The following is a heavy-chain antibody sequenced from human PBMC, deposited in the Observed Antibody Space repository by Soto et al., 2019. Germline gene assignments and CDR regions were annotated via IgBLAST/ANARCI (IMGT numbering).Heavy chain of an antibody. Sequence: ASVKFSCKASGYTFTRYTMNWVRQAPGQRLEWMGWINPDNGNTKSSQKFQDRVIITRDTSASTAYMDLSSLRSEDTAVYYCARGIATGQLDPWGQGTLVTVSS. CDR1: GYTFTRYT. V-gene: IGHV1-3*01. CDR3: ARGIATGQLDP. J-gene: IGHJ5*02. CDR2: INPDNGNT. D-gene: IGHD1-1*01.